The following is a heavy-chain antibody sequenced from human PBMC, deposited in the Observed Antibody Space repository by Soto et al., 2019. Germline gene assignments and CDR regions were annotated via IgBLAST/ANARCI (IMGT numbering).Heavy chain of an antibody. Sequence: QLQLQESGSGLVKPSQTLSLTCAVSGGSINTATHSWSWIRQPPGKGLEWIGYIYHSGSTYYNPSVTRRVSIAIATANNESSLRRSSVTAATTAVSYCGRVGGVASTGDDYWGQGILVTVSS. CDR2: IYHSGST. V-gene: IGHV4-30-2*01. CDR3: GRVGGVASTGDDY. J-gene: IGHJ4*02. CDR1: GGSINTATHS. D-gene: IGHD3-16*01.